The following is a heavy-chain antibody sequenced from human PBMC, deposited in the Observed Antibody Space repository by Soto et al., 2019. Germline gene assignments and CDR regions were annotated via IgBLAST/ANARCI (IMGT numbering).Heavy chain of an antibody. CDR3: STDGCSGGGCFAGLY. J-gene: IGHJ4*02. V-gene: IGHV3-15*01. CDR2: IISKTDGGTT. D-gene: IGHD2-15*01. Sequence: EVQLVESGGGLVQPGESLRLSCAASGFTFSDAWMSWVRQTPGKGLEWVGRIISKTDGGTTDFAAPVKGRFTVSRDDSKNTVHLQMSSLRIEDTAVYYCSTDGCSGGGCFAGLYWGQGSLVTVSS. CDR1: GFTFSDAW.